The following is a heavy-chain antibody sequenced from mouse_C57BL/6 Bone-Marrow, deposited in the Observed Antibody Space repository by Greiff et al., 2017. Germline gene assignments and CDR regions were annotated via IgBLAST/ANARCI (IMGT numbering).Heavy chain of an antibody. J-gene: IGHJ1*03. Sequence: VQLQQSGAELARPGASVKLSCKASGYTFTSYGISWVKQRTGQGLEWIGEIYPRSGNTYYNEKFKGTATLTADKSSSTAYMELRSLTSEDSAVYFCARSGYYHWYFDVWGTGTTVTVSS. CDR1: GYTFTSYG. CDR3: ARSGYYHWYFDV. D-gene: IGHD2-3*01. CDR2: IYPRSGNT. V-gene: IGHV1-81*01.